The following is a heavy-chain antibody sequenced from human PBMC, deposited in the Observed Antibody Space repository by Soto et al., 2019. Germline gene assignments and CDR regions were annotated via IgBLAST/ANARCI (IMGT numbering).Heavy chain of an antibody. J-gene: IGHJ4*02. CDR3: ASSYGSGYRAVDY. CDR1: GDTFSFYS. CDR2: INPILSMS. V-gene: IGHV1-69*02. Sequence: QVQLVQSGAEVRKPGSSVKVSCKASGDTFSFYSIHWVRQAPGLGLEWMGRINPILSMSNYAQRFQGRVTMTADKSTSTADRKLSGLRSEDTAIDYCASSYGSGYRAVDYWGQGALVTVSS. D-gene: IGHD3-10*01.